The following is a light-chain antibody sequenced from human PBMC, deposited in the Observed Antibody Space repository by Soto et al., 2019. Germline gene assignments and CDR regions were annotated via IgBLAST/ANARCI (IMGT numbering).Light chain of an antibody. CDR1: QSISTW. V-gene: IGKV1-39*01. CDR2: EAS. Sequence: DIQMPQSPSTLSASVGDRVTITCRASQSISTWLAWYQQKPGKAPKLLIYEASSLQSGVPSRFSGSGSGTDFTLTISSLQPEDFATYYCQQSYSTLGTFGQGTKVDIK. J-gene: IGKJ1*01. CDR3: QQSYSTLGT.